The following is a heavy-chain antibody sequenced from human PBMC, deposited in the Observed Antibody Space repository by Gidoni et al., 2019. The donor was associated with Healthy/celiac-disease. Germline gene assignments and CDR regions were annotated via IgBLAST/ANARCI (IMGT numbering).Heavy chain of an antibody. CDR3: ARDRAGPTMVRGVIEHGMDV. CDR2: IYYSGST. J-gene: IGHJ6*02. CDR1: GGSISRGGYS. D-gene: IGHD3-10*01. Sequence: QVQLQESGPGLVKPSQTLSLTCTVSGGSISRGGYSWSWIRQHPGKGLEWIGYIYYSGSTYYNPSLKSRVTISVDTSKNQFSLKLSSVTAADTAVYYCARDRAGPTMVRGVIEHGMDVWGQGTTVTVSS. V-gene: IGHV4-31*03.